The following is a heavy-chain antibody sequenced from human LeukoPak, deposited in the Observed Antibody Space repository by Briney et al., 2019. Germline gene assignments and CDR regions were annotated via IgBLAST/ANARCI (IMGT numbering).Heavy chain of an antibody. V-gene: IGHV3-53*01. CDR1: GFTVSSNY. CDR2: IYSGGST. Sequence: GGSLRLSCAASGFTVSSNYMSWVRQAPGKGLEWVSIIYSGGSTFYADSVKGRFTISRDNSKNTLYLQMNRLRAEDTAVYYCARGGSYLSAFDIWGQGTMVTVSS. CDR3: ARGGSYLSAFDI. D-gene: IGHD1-26*01. J-gene: IGHJ3*02.